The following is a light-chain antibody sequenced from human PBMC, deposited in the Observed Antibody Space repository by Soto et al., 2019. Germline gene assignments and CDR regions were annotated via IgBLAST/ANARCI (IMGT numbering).Light chain of an antibody. Sequence: IVLTQSPGTLSLSLGERPTLSCRDSQSVRSSYLAWYQKKPGQAPRVLIYGASSRATGIPDMSGGSWSRKVFIITISRVEPEYAALYYYQQYGSPPTFGQGTKVDIK. J-gene: IGKJ1*01. CDR1: QSVRSSY. V-gene: IGKV3-20*01. CDR2: GAS. CDR3: QQYGSPPT.